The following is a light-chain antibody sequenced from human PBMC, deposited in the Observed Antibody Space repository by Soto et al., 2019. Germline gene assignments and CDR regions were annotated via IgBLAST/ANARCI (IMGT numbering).Light chain of an antibody. J-gene: IGKJ3*01. Sequence: DIQMTQSPSTLSASVGDRVTITCRASQSISTYLTWYQQKLGKAPTLLISAASSLQSGVPSRFRGGGSGTDFTLTITSLQPEDFRTCACQQCYGSPRTFGHGTKVEI. CDR2: AAS. CDR3: QQCYGSPRT. V-gene: IGKV1-39*01. CDR1: QSISTY.